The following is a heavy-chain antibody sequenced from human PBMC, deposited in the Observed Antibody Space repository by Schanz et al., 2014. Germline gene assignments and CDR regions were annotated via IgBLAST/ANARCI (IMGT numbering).Heavy chain of an antibody. CDR1: GASISRDGRFY. D-gene: IGHD1-1*01. J-gene: IGHJ4*02. Sequence: QVQLQASGPGLVKPSQTLTLTCTVSGASISRDGRFYWSWIRQHPEKGLEWLGYISSTGGTYYNLSLKGRLLLCVATSKHHFSLRLSFLTAADTAVYYCARTDSTGSAGRFFFDFWDQGSPVTVSS. CDR2: ISSTGGT. CDR3: ARTDSTGSAGRFFFDF. V-gene: IGHV4-31*03.